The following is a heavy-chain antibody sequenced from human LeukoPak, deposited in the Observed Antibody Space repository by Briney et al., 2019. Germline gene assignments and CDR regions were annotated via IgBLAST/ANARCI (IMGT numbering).Heavy chain of an antibody. CDR3: VRARAGGLDY. D-gene: IGHD3-16*01. Sequence: GGSLRLSCAASGFTFRHYAVHWVRQAPGRGLEWVAVLSFDGAHKYYAESVKGRFTISKDNSNNTLFLQMDSLRLEDTALYYCVRARAGGLDYWGQGTLVTVSS. V-gene: IGHV3-30*04. CDR1: GFTFRHYA. J-gene: IGHJ4*02. CDR2: LSFDGAHK.